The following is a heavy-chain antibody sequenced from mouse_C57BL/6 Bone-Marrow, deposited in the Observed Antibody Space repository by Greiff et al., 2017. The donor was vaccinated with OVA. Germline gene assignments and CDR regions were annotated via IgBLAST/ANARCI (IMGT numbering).Heavy chain of an antibody. D-gene: IGHD1-1*01. Sequence: QVQLKQPGAELVKPGASVKLSCKASGYTFTSYWMHWVKQRPGQGLEWIGMIHPNSGSTNYNEKFKSKATLTVDKSSSTAYMQLSSLTSEDSAVYYCARFPKIDYYGSSYAMDYWGQGTSVTVSS. CDR2: IHPNSGST. CDR1: GYTFTSYW. J-gene: IGHJ4*01. V-gene: IGHV1-64*01. CDR3: ARFPKIDYYGSSYAMDY.